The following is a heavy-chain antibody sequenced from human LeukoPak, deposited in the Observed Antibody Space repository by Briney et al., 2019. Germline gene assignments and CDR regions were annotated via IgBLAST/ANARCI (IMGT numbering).Heavy chain of an antibody. V-gene: IGHV4-34*01. CDR1: GPSLSGYY. CDR2: INHSGRT. J-gene: IGHJ4*02. Sequence: PSETPSLTCAVFGPSLSGYYWSWIRQPPGKGLEWIGEINHSGRTNSNPSLKSRVTISVDTSKNQFSLKLSSVTAADTAVYYCARGNGFGELDYWGQGTLVTVSS. D-gene: IGHD3-10*01. CDR3: ARGNGFGELDY.